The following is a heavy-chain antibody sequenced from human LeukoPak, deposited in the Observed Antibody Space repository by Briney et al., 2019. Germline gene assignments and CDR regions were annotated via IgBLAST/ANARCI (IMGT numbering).Heavy chain of an antibody. V-gene: IGHV3-23*01. D-gene: IGHD6-13*01. J-gene: IGHJ4*02. CDR3: AKPRPLDSSSWSHGDY. CDR2: ISGSGDST. CDR1: GFTFSSYA. Sequence: GGSLRLSCAASGFTFSSYAMSWVRQAPGKGLEWVSAISGSGDSTYYGDSVKGRFTISRDNSKNTLYLQMNSLRAEDTAVYYCAKPRPLDSSSWSHGDYWGQGTLVTVSS.